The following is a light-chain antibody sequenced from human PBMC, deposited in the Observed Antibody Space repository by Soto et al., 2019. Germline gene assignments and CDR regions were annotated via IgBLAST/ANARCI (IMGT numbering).Light chain of an antibody. CDR1: QTVSSD. CDR3: QQYGSSWT. Sequence: EVVMTQSPATLSVSPGERATLSCRASQTVSSDLAWFQQRPGQAPRLLIYDASTRATAIAARFSGSGSGTEFTLTITSLQSEDFAVYYCQQYGSSWTFGQGTKVEIK. J-gene: IGKJ1*01. V-gene: IGKV3-15*01. CDR2: DAS.